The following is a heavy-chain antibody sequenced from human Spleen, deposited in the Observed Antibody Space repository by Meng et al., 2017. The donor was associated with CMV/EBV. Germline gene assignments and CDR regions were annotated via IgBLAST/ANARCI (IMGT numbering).Heavy chain of an antibody. Sequence: SGFTFSNYWMHWVRQVPGKGLVWVSRINRDGNTTSHADSVKSRFTISRDNAKNILYLQMNSLRAEDTAVYYCARASGGDYGSGDLDYWGQGTLVTVSS. J-gene: IGHJ4*02. D-gene: IGHD4-17*01. CDR2: INRDGNTT. CDR3: ARASGGDYGSGDLDY. CDR1: GFTFSNYW. V-gene: IGHV3-74*01.